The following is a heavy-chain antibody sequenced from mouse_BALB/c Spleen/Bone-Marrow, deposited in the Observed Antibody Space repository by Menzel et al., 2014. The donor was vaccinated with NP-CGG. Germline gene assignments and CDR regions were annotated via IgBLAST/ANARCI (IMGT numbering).Heavy chain of an antibody. CDR1: KFTFSNYW. D-gene: IGHD4-1*02. CDR3: TSRLINWVDYAMDY. CDR2: IRLKSNNYAT. V-gene: IGHV6-6*02. J-gene: IGHJ4*01. Sequence: VLLAESGGGLVQPGGSMKLSCVASKFTFSNYWMNWVRQSPEKGLEWVAEIRLKSNNYATHYAESVKGRFTISRDDSKSSVYLQMNNLRAEDTGIYYCTSRLINWVDYAMDYWGQGTSGTVSS.